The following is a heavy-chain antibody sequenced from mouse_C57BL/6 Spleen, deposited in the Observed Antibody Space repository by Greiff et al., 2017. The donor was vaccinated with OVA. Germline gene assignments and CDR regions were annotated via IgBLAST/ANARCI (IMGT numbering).Heavy chain of an antibody. CDR1: GYTFTDYN. Sequence: VQLKQSGPELVKPGASVKMSCKASGYTFTDYNMHWVKQSHGKSLEWIGYINPNNGGTSYNQKFKGKATLTVNTSSSTAYMELRSLTSEDSAGYYCARGGFSTGVDYYAMDYWGQGTSVTVSS. V-gene: IGHV1-22*01. J-gene: IGHJ4*01. CDR2: INPNNGGT. D-gene: IGHD1-1*01. CDR3: ARGGFSTGVDYYAMDY.